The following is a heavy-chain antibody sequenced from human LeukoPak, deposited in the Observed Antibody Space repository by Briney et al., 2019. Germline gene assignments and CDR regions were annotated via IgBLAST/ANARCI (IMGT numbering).Heavy chain of an antibody. CDR2: ISGSGLFT. Sequence: GGSLRLSCAASGFTFSSYAMSWVRQAPGKGLEWVSGISGSGLFTYYADSVKGRFTISRDKSKNTLFLQMSSLRAEDTAVYYCAKDRLPDYYGSGRAYYFDYWGQGTLVTVSS. J-gene: IGHJ4*02. CDR1: GFTFSSYA. D-gene: IGHD3-10*01. V-gene: IGHV3-23*01. CDR3: AKDRLPDYYGSGRAYYFDY.